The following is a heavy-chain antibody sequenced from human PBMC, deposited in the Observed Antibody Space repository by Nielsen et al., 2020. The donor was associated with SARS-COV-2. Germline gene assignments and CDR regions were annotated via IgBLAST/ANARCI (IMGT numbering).Heavy chain of an antibody. V-gene: IGHV2-5*01. CDR1: GFSLSTSGVG. J-gene: IGHJ5*02. D-gene: IGHD5-18*01. CDR2: IYWNDDK. Sequence: SGPTLVKPTQTLTLTCTFSGFSLSTSGVGVGWIRQPPGKALEWLALIYWNDDKRYSPSLKSRFTITKDTSKNQVVLTMTNMDPVDTATYYCAHRRLYSYEPWENWFDPWGQGTLVTVSS. CDR3: AHRRLYSYEPWENWFDP.